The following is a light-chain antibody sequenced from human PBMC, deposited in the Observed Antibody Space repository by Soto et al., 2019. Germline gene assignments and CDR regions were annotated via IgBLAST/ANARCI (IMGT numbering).Light chain of an antibody. J-gene: IGLJ1*01. CDR1: SSNIGNNY. CDR3: GTWDSSLSGV. Sequence: QSVLTQPPSVSAAPGQKVTISCSGSSSNIGNNYVSWYQQLPGTAPKILIYENNKRPSGIPDRFSGSKSGTSATLGITGLETGDEADYYCGTWDSSLSGVFGTGTKLTVL. CDR2: ENN. V-gene: IGLV1-51*02.